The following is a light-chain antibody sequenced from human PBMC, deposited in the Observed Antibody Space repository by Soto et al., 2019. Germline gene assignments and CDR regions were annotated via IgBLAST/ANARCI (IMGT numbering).Light chain of an antibody. CDR3: QEYNGRSS. Sequence: RVTTQSPATLSVSPGERATLSCRASQNVAGYLAWYQQKPGQAPRLLIYRTSTRATGIPARFSGSGSGTEFPLTISRLQSEDSAVYYCQEYNGRSSFGQGTKVEIK. V-gene: IGKV3-15*01. CDR2: RTS. J-gene: IGKJ1*01. CDR1: QNVAGY.